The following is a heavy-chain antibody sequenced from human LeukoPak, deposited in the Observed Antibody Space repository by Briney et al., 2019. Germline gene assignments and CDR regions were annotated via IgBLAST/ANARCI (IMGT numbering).Heavy chain of an antibody. V-gene: IGHV3-23*01. CDR3: AKASIMALRLFDY. CDR1: GFTFSSYA. J-gene: IGHJ4*02. CDR2: ISGSGGST. D-gene: IGHD2-8*01. Sequence: GGSLRLSCAASGFTFSSYAMSWVRQAPGRGLEWVSSISGSGGSTYLADSVKGRFTISRDNSKNTLYLQMNSLRAEDTALYCCAKASIMALRLFDYWGQGTLVTVSS.